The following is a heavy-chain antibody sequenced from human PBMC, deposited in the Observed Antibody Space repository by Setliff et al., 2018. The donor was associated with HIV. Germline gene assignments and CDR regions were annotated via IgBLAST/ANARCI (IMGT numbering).Heavy chain of an antibody. CDR2: IYNSEMI. J-gene: IGHJ5*02. CDR3: ARGGTSSNWFDP. D-gene: IGHD1-26*01. Sequence: KPSETLSLTCAVSGGSISSDTWSWIRQPPGKGLQWIGFIYNSEMINYNPSLKSRVSMSLDTSKNQFSLKLTSVTAADTAVYYCARGGTSSNWFDPWGQGTLVTVSS. CDR1: GGSISSDT. V-gene: IGHV4-59*01.